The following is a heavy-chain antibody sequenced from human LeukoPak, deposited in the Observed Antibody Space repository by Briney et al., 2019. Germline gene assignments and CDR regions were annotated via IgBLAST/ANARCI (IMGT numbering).Heavy chain of an antibody. CDR1: GGSFRGYY. CDR3: ARLRGVATTQPRGYYFDY. CDR2: INHSGTT. V-gene: IGHV4-34*01. D-gene: IGHD5-12*01. J-gene: IGHJ4*02. Sequence: SETLSLSCAVYGGSFRGYYRSWIRESPCPELMRIGEINHSGTTYYNPSLKSRVTISVDTSKNQFSLKLSSVTAADTAVYYCARLRGVATTQPRGYYFDYWGQGTLVTVSS.